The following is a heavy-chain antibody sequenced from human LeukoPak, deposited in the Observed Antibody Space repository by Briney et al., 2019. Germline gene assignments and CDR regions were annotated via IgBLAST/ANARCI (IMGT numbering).Heavy chain of an antibody. V-gene: IGHV1-69*13. CDR3: ARNSRVASTSGLNY. J-gene: IGHJ4*02. Sequence: SVKVSCKVSGGTFSSYPISWLRQAPGQGLEWIGEITPIFGEAQNAEKFQGRVTITADEPTSTVYMELTSLRLDDTAMYYCARNSRVASTSGLNYWGQGTLVTVSS. D-gene: IGHD5-12*01. CDR2: ITPIFGEA. CDR1: GGTFSSYP.